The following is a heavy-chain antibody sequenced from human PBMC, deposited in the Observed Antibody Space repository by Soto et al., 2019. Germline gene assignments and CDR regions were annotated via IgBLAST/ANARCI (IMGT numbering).Heavy chain of an antibody. D-gene: IGHD1-1*01. CDR1: GGSFSGYY. Sequence: QVQLQQWGAGLLKPSETLSLSCAVYGGSFSGYYWSWIRQPPGKGLEWIGEINYGGSTNYNPSLKSRVTTSRDTSKNQCSLRLNSVTAADTAVYYCARALGYTSGHLPIDYWGQGALVTVTS. CDR2: INYGGST. V-gene: IGHV4-34*01. J-gene: IGHJ4*02. CDR3: ARALGYTSGHLPIDY.